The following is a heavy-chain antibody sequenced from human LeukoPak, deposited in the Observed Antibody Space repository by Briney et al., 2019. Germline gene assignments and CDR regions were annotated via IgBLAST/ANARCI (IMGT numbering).Heavy chain of an antibody. CDR1: GGSISSSNW. J-gene: IGHJ4*02. CDR3: ARDSLFAPFDY. Sequence: SETLSLTCAVSGGSISSSNWWSWVRQPPGKGLEWIGYIYYSGSTYYNPSLKSRVTISVDTSKNQFSLKLSSVTAADTAVYYCARDSLFAPFDYWGQGTLVTVSS. V-gene: IGHV4-4*02. D-gene: IGHD3-3*01. CDR2: IYYSGST.